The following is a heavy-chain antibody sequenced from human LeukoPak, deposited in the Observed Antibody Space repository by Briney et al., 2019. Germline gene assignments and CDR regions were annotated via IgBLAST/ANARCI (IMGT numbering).Heavy chain of an antibody. Sequence: PSETLSLTCSVSGGSISSGGYYWSWIRQHPGKGLEWIGYIYYSGSTYYNPSLKSRVTMSVNTSKNQFSLKLSSVTAADTAVYYCARDSVVRGVLWFDPWGQGTLVTVSS. J-gene: IGHJ5*02. CDR3: ARDSVVRGVLWFDP. CDR2: IYYSGST. D-gene: IGHD3-10*01. V-gene: IGHV4-31*03. CDR1: GGSISSGGYY.